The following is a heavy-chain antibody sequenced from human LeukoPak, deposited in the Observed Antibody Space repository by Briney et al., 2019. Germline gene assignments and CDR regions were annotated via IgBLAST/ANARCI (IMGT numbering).Heavy chain of an antibody. V-gene: IGHV1-2*02. CDR3: ARAILRYSSGWYPGY. CDR1: GYTFTGYY. D-gene: IGHD6-19*01. CDR2: INPNSGGT. Sequence: ASVKVSCKASGYTFTGYYIHGVPQAPGRGREWRGWINPNSGGTNYAQKFQGRVTITRDTYISTAYMELSRLRSDDTAVYYCARAILRYSSGWYPGYWGQGTLVTVSS. J-gene: IGHJ4*02.